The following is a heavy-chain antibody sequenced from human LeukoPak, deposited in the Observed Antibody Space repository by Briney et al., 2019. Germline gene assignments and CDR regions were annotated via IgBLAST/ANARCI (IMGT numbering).Heavy chain of an antibody. D-gene: IGHD3-22*01. CDR1: GYSISSGYY. CDR3: ARTYYYDSSGYSRGDDAFDI. Sequence: SETLSLTCTVSGYSISSGYYWGWIRQPPGKGLEWIGSIYHSGSTYYNPSLKSRVTISVDTSKNQFSLKLSSVTAADTAVYYCARTYYYDSSGYSRGDDAFDIWGQGTMVTVSS. V-gene: IGHV4-38-2*02. CDR2: IYHSGST. J-gene: IGHJ3*02.